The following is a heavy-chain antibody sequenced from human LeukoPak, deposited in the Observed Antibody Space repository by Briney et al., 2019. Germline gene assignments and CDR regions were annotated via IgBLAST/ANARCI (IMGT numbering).Heavy chain of an antibody. CDR1: GFSLSTSGVG. Sequence: SGPPLVKPTQTLTLTCSFCGFSLSTSGVGVGWIRQAPGKALEWLAFIYWDNDNRYNPSLKNTLTVIKDTSNNLVILTMTNMNPVDTATYYCAFRLGGHSWNSGWFDPWGQGLMVTVSS. D-gene: IGHD1-26*01. CDR3: AFRLGGHSWNSGWFDP. CDR2: IYWDNDN. J-gene: IGHJ5*02. V-gene: IGHV2-5*02.